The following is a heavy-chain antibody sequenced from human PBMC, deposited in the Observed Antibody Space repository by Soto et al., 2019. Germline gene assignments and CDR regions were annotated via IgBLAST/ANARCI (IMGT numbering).Heavy chain of an antibody. CDR2: IWYDGSNK. Sequence: GGSLRLSCAASGFTFSSYGMHWVRQAPGKGLEWVAVIWYDGSNKYYADSVKGRFTISRDNSKNTLYLQMNSLRAEDTAVYYCAKDITRGIAAAGSAFDIWGQGTMVTVSS. D-gene: IGHD6-13*01. J-gene: IGHJ3*02. CDR1: GFTFSSYG. V-gene: IGHV3-33*06. CDR3: AKDITRGIAAAGSAFDI.